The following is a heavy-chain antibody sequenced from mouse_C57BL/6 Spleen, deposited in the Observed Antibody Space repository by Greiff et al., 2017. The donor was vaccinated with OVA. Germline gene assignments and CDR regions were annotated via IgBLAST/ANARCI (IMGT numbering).Heavy chain of an antibody. CDR1: GYSITSGYY. D-gene: IGHD1-1*01. Sequence: EVQLQQSGPGLVKPSQSLSLTCSVTGYSITSGYYWNWIRQFPGNKLEWMGYISYDGSNNYNPSLKNRISITRDTSKNQFFLKLNSVTTEDTATYYCARNNYVGYFDYWGQGTTLTVSS. CDR3: ARNNYVGYFDY. V-gene: IGHV3-6*01. J-gene: IGHJ2*01. CDR2: ISYDGSN.